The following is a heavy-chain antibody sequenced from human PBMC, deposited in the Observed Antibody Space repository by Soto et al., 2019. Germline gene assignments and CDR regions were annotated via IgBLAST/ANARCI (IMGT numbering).Heavy chain of an antibody. CDR2: SIPILALA. V-gene: IGHV1-69*02. J-gene: IGHJ3*01. CDR1: GGAFDSYT. D-gene: IGHD2-15*01. Sequence: QVHLVQSGAEVKNPGSSVKVSCKASGGAFDSYTVAWVRQAPGQGLEWVGRSIPILALANYARKFQGRVTITADKSTTTTYMQLSSLTSDDTALYYCARVDCSENRCHPTAWGQGTMVTVSS. CDR3: ARVDCSENRCHPTA.